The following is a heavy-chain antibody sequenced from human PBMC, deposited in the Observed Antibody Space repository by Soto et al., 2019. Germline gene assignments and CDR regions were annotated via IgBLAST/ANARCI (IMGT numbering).Heavy chain of an antibody. CDR2: IIPIFGTA. V-gene: IGHV1-69*12. D-gene: IGHD5-12*01. CDR3: VRDEIDGYNSYFDY. Sequence: QVQLVQSGAEVKKPGSSVKVSCKASGGTFSSYAISWVRQAPGQGLEWMGGIIPIFGTANYAQKFQGRVTXXAXEXXSTAYMELSSLRSEDTAVYYCVRDEIDGYNSYFDYWGQGTLVTVSS. CDR1: GGTFSSYA. J-gene: IGHJ4*02.